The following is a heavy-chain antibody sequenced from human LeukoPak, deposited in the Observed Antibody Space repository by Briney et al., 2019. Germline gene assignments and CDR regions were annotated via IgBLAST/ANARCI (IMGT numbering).Heavy chain of an antibody. D-gene: IGHD3-9*01. CDR1: GGSFSGYY. CDR3: ASTEGYFDWLSYYYYMDV. J-gene: IGHJ6*03. Sequence: NPSETLSLTCAVYGGSFSGYYWSWIRQPPGKGLEWIGEINHSGSTNYNPSLKSRVTISVDTSKNQFSLKLSSVTAADTAVYYCASTEGYFDWLSYYYYMDVWGKGTTVTVSS. V-gene: IGHV4-34*01. CDR2: INHSGST.